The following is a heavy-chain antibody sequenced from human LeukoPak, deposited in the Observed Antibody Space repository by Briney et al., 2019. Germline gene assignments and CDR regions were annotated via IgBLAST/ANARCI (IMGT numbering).Heavy chain of an antibody. D-gene: IGHD4-23*01. CDR2: IIPIFGTA. V-gene: IGHV1-69*01. CDR1: GGTFSSYA. CDR3: AKNSGGTYCLDY. J-gene: IGHJ4*02. Sequence: SVKVSCKASGGTFSSYAISWVRQAPGQGLEWMGGIIPIFGTANYAQKFQGRVTITADESTSTAYMELSSLRSEDTAVYYCAKNSGGTYCLDYWAREPWSPSPQ.